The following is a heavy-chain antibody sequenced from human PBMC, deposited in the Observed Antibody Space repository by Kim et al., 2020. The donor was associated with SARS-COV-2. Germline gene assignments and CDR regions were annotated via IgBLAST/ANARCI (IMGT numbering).Heavy chain of an antibody. V-gene: IGHV1-69*13. CDR1: GGTFSSYA. Sequence: SVKVSCKASGGTFSSYAISWVRQAPGQGLEWMGGIIPIFGTANYAQKFQGRVTITADESTSTAYMELSSLRSEDTAVYYCAREGTRTPFWSGYYSYFDYWGQGTLVTVSS. CDR2: IIPIFGTA. D-gene: IGHD3-3*01. CDR3: AREGTRTPFWSGYYSYFDY. J-gene: IGHJ4*02.